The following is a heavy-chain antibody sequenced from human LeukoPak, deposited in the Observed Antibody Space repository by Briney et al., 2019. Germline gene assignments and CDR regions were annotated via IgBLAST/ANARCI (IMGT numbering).Heavy chain of an antibody. Sequence: GGSLRLSCAASGFTFSSYWMHWVRQAPGKGLVWVSRINSDGSSTNYADSVKGRFTISRDNAKNSLYLQMNSLGAEDTAIYYCARVNPTSSGFYAYWGQGTLVTVSS. J-gene: IGHJ4*02. CDR2: INSDGSST. D-gene: IGHD3-22*01. CDR1: GFTFSSYW. CDR3: ARVNPTSSGFYAY. V-gene: IGHV3-74*01.